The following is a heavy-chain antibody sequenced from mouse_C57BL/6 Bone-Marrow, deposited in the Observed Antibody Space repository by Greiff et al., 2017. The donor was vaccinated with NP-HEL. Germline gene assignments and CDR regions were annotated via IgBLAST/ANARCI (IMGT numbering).Heavy chain of an antibody. J-gene: IGHJ3*01. D-gene: IGHD2-4*01. CDR2: IDPANGNT. Sequence: EVMLVESVAELVRPGASVKLSCTASGFNIKNTYMHWVKQRPEQGLEWIGRIDPANGNTKYAPKFQGKATITADTSSNTAYLQLSSLTSEDTAIYYCARTSYDYDGAWFAYWGQGTLVTGSA. V-gene: IGHV14-3*01. CDR3: ARTSYDYDGAWFAY. CDR1: GFNIKNTY.